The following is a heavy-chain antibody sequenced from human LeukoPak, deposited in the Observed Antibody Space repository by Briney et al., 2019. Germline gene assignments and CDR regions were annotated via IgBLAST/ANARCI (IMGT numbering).Heavy chain of an antibody. CDR2: TYHSGST. J-gene: IGHJ4*02. Sequence: SETLSLTCAVSGYSISSGYYWGWIRQPPGKGLEWIGSTYHSGSTYYNPSLKSRVTISVDTSKNQFSLKLSSVTAADTAVYYCARGRGDYSDYWGQGTLVTVSS. V-gene: IGHV4-38-2*01. D-gene: IGHD3-10*01. CDR3: ARGRGDYSDY. CDR1: GYSISSGYY.